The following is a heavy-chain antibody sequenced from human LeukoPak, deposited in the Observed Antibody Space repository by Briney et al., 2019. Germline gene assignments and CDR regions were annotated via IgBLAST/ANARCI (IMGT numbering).Heavy chain of an antibody. J-gene: IGHJ3*02. D-gene: IGHD2-15*01. Sequence: PSETLSLTCTVSGGSISSYYWSWIRQPAGKGLEWIGRIYTSGSTNYNPSLKSRVTMSVDTSKNQFSLKLSSVTAADTAVYYCARVVVVAATYAFDIWGQGKMVTVSS. CDR2: IYTSGST. CDR1: GGSISSYY. V-gene: IGHV4-4*07. CDR3: ARVVVVAATYAFDI.